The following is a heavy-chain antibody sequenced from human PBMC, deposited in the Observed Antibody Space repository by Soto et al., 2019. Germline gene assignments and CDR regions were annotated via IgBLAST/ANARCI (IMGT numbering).Heavy chain of an antibody. Sequence: QVQLQQWGAGLLKPSETLSLTCAVYGGSFSGYYWSWIRQPPGKGLEWIGEINHSGSTNYNPSLKSRVTISVATSKNQFSLKLSSVTAADTAVYYCARVRGWYPLDYWGQGTLVTVSS. CDR2: INHSGST. V-gene: IGHV4-34*01. CDR3: ARVRGWYPLDY. J-gene: IGHJ4*02. D-gene: IGHD6-19*01. CDR1: GGSFSGYY.